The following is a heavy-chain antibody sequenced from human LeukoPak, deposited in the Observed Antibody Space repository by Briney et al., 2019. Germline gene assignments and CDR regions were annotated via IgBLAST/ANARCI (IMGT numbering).Heavy chain of an antibody. D-gene: IGHD2-15*01. J-gene: IGHJ4*02. V-gene: IGHV4-59*01. Sequence: SETLSLTCTVSGGSISSYYWSWIRQPPGKGLEWIGYIYYSGSTNYNASLTNRVTISVDTSKNQFSLKLSSVAAADTAVYYCAREVGYCSGGSCYSYFDYWGQGTLVTVSS. CDR2: IYYSGST. CDR1: GGSISSYY. CDR3: AREVGYCSGGSCYSYFDY.